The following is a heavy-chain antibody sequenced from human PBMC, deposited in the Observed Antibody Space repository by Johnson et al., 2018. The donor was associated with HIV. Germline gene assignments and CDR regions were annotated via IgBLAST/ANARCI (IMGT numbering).Heavy chain of an antibody. CDR2: IRYDGTNK. V-gene: IGHV3-30*02. J-gene: IGHJ3*01. CDR1: GFTFSSYG. CDR3: AKEIANYDIFSDVFVGAFDV. D-gene: IGHD3-9*01. Sequence: VQVVESGGGVVQPGGSLRLSCVASGFTFSSYGMHWVRQAPGKGLEWVTFIRYDGTNKYYVDSVKGRFTISRDNSKNTLDLQMKRLRAEDTAVYYCAKEIANYDIFSDVFVGAFDVWGQGTMVTVSS.